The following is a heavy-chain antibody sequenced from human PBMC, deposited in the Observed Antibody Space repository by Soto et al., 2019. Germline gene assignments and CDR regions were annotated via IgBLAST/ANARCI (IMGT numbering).Heavy chain of an antibody. J-gene: IGHJ4*02. CDR1: GYTFSNYG. CDR3: ARDSPPVDY. CDR2: ISAYNGNT. V-gene: IGHV1-18*01. Sequence: QVQLVQSGAEVKKPGASVKVSCKASGYTFSNYGISWVRQAPGQGLEWMGWISAYNGNTKYAQKLQRSITLXTDTSTSTAYMELRSLRSDDTAVYYCARDSPPVDYWGQGTLVTVSS.